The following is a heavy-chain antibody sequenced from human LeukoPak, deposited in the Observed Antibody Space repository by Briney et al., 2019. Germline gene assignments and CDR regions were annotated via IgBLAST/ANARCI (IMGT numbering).Heavy chain of an antibody. CDR3: ARGTGSSWYGGPFDS. CDR2: INHSGST. V-gene: IGHV4-34*01. J-gene: IGHJ4*02. Sequence: SETLSLTCTVSGGSISSYYWSWIRQPPGKGLEWIGEINHSGSTNYNPSLKSRVTTSVDTSKNQFSLKLSSVTAADTAVYYCARGTGSSWYGGPFDSWGQGTLVTVSS. CDR1: GGSISSYY. D-gene: IGHD6-13*01.